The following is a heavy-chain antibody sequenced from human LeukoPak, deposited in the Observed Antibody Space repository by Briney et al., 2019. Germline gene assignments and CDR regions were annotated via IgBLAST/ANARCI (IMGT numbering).Heavy chain of an antibody. Sequence: PGGSLRLSCAASGFTFSSYAMHWVRQAPGKGLEWVAVISYDGSNKYYADSVKGRFTISRDNSKNTLYLQMNSLRAEDTAVYYCARSIAVALHWFDPWGQGTLVTVSS. J-gene: IGHJ5*02. CDR2: ISYDGSNK. V-gene: IGHV3-30-3*01. D-gene: IGHD6-19*01. CDR1: GFTFSSYA. CDR3: ARSIAVALHWFDP.